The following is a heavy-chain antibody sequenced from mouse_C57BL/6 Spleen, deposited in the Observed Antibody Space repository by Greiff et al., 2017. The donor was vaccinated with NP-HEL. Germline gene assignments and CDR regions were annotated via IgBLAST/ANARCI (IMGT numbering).Heavy chain of an antibody. V-gene: IGHV1-62-2*01. D-gene: IGHD1-1*01. CDR2: FYPGSGSI. J-gene: IGHJ3*01. CDR1: GYTFTEYT. Sequence: VQLQQSGAELVKPGASVKLSCKASGYTFTEYTIHWVKQRSGQGLEWIGWFYPGSGSIKYNEKFKDKATLTADKSSSTVYMELSRLTSEDSAVYFCARHEDPDYYGSSYVLFAYWGQGTLVTVSA. CDR3: ARHEDPDYYGSSYVLFAY.